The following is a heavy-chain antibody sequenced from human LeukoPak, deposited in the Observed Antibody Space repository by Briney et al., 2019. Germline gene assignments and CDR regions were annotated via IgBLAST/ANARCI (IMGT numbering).Heavy chain of an antibody. Sequence: GGSLRLSCVPSGFRLSTYAMHWVRPAPGEGRGWVALIWHDASHTFYTDSVKGRFTISRDNSKNTVYLQMSSLGGEDTAVYYCAREIFGSGSYPDYWGQGTLVTVSS. V-gene: IGHV3-33*01. J-gene: IGHJ4*02. D-gene: IGHD3-10*01. CDR1: GFRLSTYA. CDR2: IWHDASHT. CDR3: AREIFGSGSYPDY.